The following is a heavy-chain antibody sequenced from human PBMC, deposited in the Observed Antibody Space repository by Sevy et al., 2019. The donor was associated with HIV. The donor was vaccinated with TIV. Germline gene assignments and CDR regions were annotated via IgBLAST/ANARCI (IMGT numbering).Heavy chain of an antibody. V-gene: IGHV3-74*01. D-gene: IGHD6-6*01. J-gene: IGHJ4*02. CDR2: ISGDGSST. CDR1: GFTFSSYW. Sequence: GGSLRLSCAASGFTFSSYWMHWVRHAPGKGLVWVSRISGDGSSTSYADSVRGRFTISRDNAKKTLYLQMNSLRAEDTALYDCVRDGRAARDFDYWGQGTLVTVSS. CDR3: VRDGRAARDFDY.